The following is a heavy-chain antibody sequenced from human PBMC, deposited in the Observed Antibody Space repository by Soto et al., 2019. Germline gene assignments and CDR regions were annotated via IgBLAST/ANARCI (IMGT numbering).Heavy chain of an antibody. CDR2: IDYSGNT. D-gene: IGHD3-22*01. V-gene: IGHV4-34*01. CDR1: GGSFSGHY. Sequence: QVQLQQWGAGLLKPSETLSLTCAVSGGSFSGHYWSWIRQPPGTGPEWIGEIDYSGNTNYNPSLKRRVTMSVDTSKTQFSLKLSSVTAADTAAYYCARQNNDYYDSSRNAFDVWGQGTMVTVSS. J-gene: IGHJ3*01. CDR3: ARQNNDYYDSSRNAFDV.